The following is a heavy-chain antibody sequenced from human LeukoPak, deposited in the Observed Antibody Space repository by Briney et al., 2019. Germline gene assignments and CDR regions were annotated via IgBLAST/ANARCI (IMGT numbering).Heavy chain of an antibody. Sequence: GGSLRLSCAASGFTFNNYWMTWVRQAPGKGLEWVAVISYDGSNKYYADSVKGRFTISRDNSKNTLYLQMNSLRAEDTAIYYCAMTIAAIAWGQGTLVTVSS. CDR3: AMTIAAIA. J-gene: IGHJ4*02. CDR2: ISYDGSNK. V-gene: IGHV3-30*03. CDR1: GFTFNNYW. D-gene: IGHD6-13*01.